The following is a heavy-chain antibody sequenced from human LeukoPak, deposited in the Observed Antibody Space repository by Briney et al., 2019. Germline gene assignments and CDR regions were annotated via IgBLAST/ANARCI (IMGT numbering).Heavy chain of an antibody. V-gene: IGHV3-21*01. CDR1: GFTFSSYS. Sequence: GGSLRLSCAASGFTFSSYSMNWVRQAPGKGLEWVSSISSSSSYIYYADSVKGRFTISRDNAKNSLYLQMDSLRAEDTAVYYCARRETYYYGSGSYYAQYYFDYWGQGTLVTVSS. CDR3: ARRETYYYGSGSYYAQYYFDY. J-gene: IGHJ4*02. D-gene: IGHD3-10*01. CDR2: ISSSSSYI.